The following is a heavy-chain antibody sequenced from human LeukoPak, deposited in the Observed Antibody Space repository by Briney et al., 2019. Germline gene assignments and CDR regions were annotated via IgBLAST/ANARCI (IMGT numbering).Heavy chain of an antibody. Sequence: ASVTVSCKASGYTFTTYYIHWVRQAPGQGLEWMGFINPSGGSTSYAQKFQGRVTMTRDTSTSTVYKELGSLRSEDTAVYFCARNVASGFDFWGQGTLVTVSS. CDR2: INPSGGST. V-gene: IGHV1-46*01. D-gene: IGHD1-1*01. J-gene: IGHJ4*02. CDR3: ARNVASGFDF. CDR1: GYTFTTYY.